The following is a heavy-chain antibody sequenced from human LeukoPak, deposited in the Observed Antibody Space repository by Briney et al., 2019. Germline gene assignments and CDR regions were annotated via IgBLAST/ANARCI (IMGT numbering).Heavy chain of an antibody. Sequence: GASLRLSCAASGFTFSNYAMSWVRQAPGKGLEWVSAVSGRDTSTYYADSVKGRFTISRDNSKNTLYLQMNSLRAEDTATYYCAKWGDYDVLTGYYDSDYWGQGTLVTVSS. V-gene: IGHV3-23*01. D-gene: IGHD3-9*01. CDR3: AKWGDYDVLTGYYDSDY. J-gene: IGHJ4*02. CDR2: VSGRDTST. CDR1: GFTFSNYA.